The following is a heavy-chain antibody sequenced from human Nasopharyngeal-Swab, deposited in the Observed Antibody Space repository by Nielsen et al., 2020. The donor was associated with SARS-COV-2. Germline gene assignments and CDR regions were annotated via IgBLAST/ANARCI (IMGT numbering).Heavy chain of an antibody. D-gene: IGHD2-2*01. V-gene: IGHV4-34*01. CDR1: GGSFSGYY. J-gene: IGHJ4*02. CDR3: ARASKDIVVVPAAELDY. CDR2: INHSGST. Sequence: SEPLSLTCAVYGGSFSGYYWSWIRQPPGKGLEWIGEINHSGSTNYNPSLKSRVTISVDTSKNQFSLKLSSVTAADTAVYYCARASKDIVVVPAAELDYWGQGTLVTVSS.